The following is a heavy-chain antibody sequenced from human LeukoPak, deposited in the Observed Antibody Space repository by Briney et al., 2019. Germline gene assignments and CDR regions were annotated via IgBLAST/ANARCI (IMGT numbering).Heavy chain of an antibody. CDR2: ISGTSGKT. CDR1: GFTFSNYA. CDR3: AMMFSGSYLYYFDY. V-gene: IGHV3-23*01. D-gene: IGHD1-26*01. J-gene: IGHJ4*02. Sequence: PGGSLRLSCAASGFTFSNYAMDWVRQAPGKGLEWVSAISGTSGKTYYADSVKGRFTISRDNSKNTLYLQMNSLRAEDTAIYYCAMMFSGSYLYYFDYWGQGTLVTVSS.